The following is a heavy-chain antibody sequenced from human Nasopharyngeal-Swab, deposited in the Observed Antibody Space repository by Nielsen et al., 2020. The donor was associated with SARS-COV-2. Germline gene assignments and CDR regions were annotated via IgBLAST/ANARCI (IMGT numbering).Heavy chain of an antibody. CDR3: ARGGDAWGVEGLYALDV. V-gene: IGHV1-2*06. Sequence: ASVKVSCKASGYTFTDYWMHWVRQAPGQGLEWMGRISANTGGTDYAPIFQGRVTMTRDTSITTVYMELGRLRSDDTAVYYWARGGDAWGVEGLYALDVWGQGTTVTVSS. D-gene: IGHD3-16*01. CDR2: ISANTGGT. CDR1: GYTFTDYW. J-gene: IGHJ6*02.